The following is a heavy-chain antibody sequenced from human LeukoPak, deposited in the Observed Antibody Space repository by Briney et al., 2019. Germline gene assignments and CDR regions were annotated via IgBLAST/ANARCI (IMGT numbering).Heavy chain of an antibody. D-gene: IGHD4-17*01. V-gene: IGHV4-59*01. CDR2: IYDSGST. Sequence: PSETLSLTCTVSGGSIIYNYWSWIRQPPGRGLEWIGYIYDSGSTNYNPSLKSRVTISLDTSKNQFSLKLNSATTADTAVYYCARPYTVTARGTFDIWGQGTMVTVAS. J-gene: IGHJ3*02. CDR1: GGSIIYNY. CDR3: ARPYTVTARGTFDI.